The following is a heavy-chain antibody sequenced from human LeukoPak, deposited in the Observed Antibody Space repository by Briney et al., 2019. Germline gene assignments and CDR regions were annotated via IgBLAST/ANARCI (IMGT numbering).Heavy chain of an antibody. CDR3: ARNIPVTRWGY. D-gene: IGHD2-21*01. J-gene: IGHJ4*02. Sequence: TGGSLRLSCAASGFTVSNNYMTWVRQAPGKGLEWVSLIYSGGSTYYADPVKGRFTISRDNSKNTVYLQMNSLRAEDTAVYYCARNIPVTRWGYWGQGTLVTVSS. CDR1: GFTVSNNY. V-gene: IGHV3-66*01. CDR2: IYSGGST.